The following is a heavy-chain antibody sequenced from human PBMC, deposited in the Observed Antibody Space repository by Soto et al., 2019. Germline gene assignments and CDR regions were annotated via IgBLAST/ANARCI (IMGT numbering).Heavy chain of an antibody. J-gene: IGHJ3*02. V-gene: IGHV4-31*03. CDR2: INYSGST. CDR3: ARDILLWFGELPPRAHDAFDI. D-gene: IGHD3-10*01. CDR1: GGAISSGGYF. Sequence: QVQLQESGPGLVKPSQTLSLTCTVSGGAISSGGYFWRWIRQHPGKGLEWIGDINYSGSTISNPSLKSRVTKSVVTSKNQSSLKLSSVTAADTAVYYCARDILLWFGELPPRAHDAFDIWGQGTMVTVSS.